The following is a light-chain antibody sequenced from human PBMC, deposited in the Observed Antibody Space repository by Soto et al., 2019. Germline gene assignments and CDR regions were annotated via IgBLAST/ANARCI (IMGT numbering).Light chain of an antibody. CDR2: EVT. V-gene: IGLV2-14*01. J-gene: IGLJ1*01. CDR1: SSDVGRYNT. CDR3: NSLRVNHLCV. Sequence: QSALTQPASVSGSPGQTITISCTGTSSDVGRYNTVSWYQHHPGKAPKLIIYEVTHRPAGISDRFSASKSGNTASLTISGLQAEDEDDYYCNSLRVNHLCVFGSGTKVTVL.